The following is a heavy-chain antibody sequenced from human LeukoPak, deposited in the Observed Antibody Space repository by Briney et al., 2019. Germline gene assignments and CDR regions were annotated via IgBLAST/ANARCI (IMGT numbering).Heavy chain of an antibody. V-gene: IGHV3-48*01. CDR2: ITSSSSTI. J-gene: IGHJ6*03. CDR1: RFTFSSHS. Sequence: PGGSLRLSCAASRFTFSSHSMNWVRLAPGKGLEWISYITSSSSTIYYTDSVKGRFTISRDNAKNSLYLQMNSLRAEDTAVYYCARVSPSRGYYYLDVWGKGTTVTVSS. D-gene: IGHD3-10*01. CDR3: ARVSPSRGYYYLDV.